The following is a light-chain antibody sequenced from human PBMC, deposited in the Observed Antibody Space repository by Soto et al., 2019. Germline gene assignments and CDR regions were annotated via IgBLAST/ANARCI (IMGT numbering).Light chain of an antibody. CDR3: QYYGNSPLT. Sequence: EIVLTQSPGTLSLSPGERATLSCRASQSVSSYLAWYQQKPGQAPRLLIYGASSRATGIPDRFSGGGSGTDFTLTITRLEPEDFAVYYCQYYGNSPLTFGQGTKVDIK. CDR2: GAS. V-gene: IGKV3-20*01. J-gene: IGKJ1*01. CDR1: QSVSSY.